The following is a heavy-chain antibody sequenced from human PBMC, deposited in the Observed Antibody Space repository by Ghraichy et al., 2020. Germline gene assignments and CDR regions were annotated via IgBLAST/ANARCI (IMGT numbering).Heavy chain of an antibody. CDR2: IYYSGST. Sequence: SETLSLTCTVSGGSISSYYWSWIRQPPGKGLEWIGYIYYSGSTNYNPSLKSRVTISVDTSKNQFSLKLSSVTAADTAVYYCARGPAAAAVTGWFDPWGQGTLVTVSS. D-gene: IGHD6-13*01. V-gene: IGHV4-59*01. CDR1: GGSISSYY. CDR3: ARGPAAAAVTGWFDP. J-gene: IGHJ5*02.